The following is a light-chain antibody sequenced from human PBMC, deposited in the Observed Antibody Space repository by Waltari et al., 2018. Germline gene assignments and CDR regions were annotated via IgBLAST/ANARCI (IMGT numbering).Light chain of an antibody. V-gene: IGLV4-69*01. CDR3: QSGGHGTWV. J-gene: IGLJ3*02. CDR1: SGHSSNI. Sequence: QLVLTQSPSASASLGASVRLTCTLDSGHSSNIIAWHQQQPEKGPRDLMKVNSDGSHSKGDGIPDRFSGSGSGAERYLTISSVQSEDEADYYCQSGGHGTWVFGGGTKLTVL. CDR2: VNSDGSH.